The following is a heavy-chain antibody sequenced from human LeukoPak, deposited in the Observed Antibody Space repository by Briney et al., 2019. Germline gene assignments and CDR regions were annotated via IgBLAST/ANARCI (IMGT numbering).Heavy chain of an antibody. CDR1: GDSFSAYY. D-gene: IGHD5-12*01. J-gene: IGHJ5*02. CDR3: ATESGFNDH. CDR2: INHSGRT. Sequence: SETLSLTCAVYGDSFSAYYWSWIRQPPGKGLEWIGEINHSGRTNYSPSLKSRVTISVDTSNKQFSLKLSSVTAADTAVYYCATESGFNDHWGQGTLVTVSS. V-gene: IGHV4-34*01.